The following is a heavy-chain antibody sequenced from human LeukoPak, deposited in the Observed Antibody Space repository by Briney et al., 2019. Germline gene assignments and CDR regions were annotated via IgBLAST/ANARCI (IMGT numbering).Heavy chain of an antibody. J-gene: IGHJ4*02. CDR1: GFTFSSTW. D-gene: IGHD3-22*01. Sequence: GGSLRLSCAASGFTFSSTWMHWVRQPPGKGLVWVARITSDGSSTTYAESVKGRFTISRDNAKNSLYLQMNSLRAEDTAVYYCARFPYYYDSSGYYTSFYFDYWGQGTLVTVSS. CDR3: ARFPYYYDSSGYYTSFYFDY. CDR2: ITSDGSST. V-gene: IGHV3-74*03.